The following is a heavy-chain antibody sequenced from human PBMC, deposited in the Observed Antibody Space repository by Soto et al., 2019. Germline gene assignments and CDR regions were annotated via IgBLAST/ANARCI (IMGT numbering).Heavy chain of an antibody. D-gene: IGHD6-19*01. CDR1: GGSFSGYY. Sequence: SETLSFTCAVYGGSFSGYYWSWIRQPPGKGLEWIGEINHSGSTNYNPSLKSRVTITVDTSKNQFSLKLSSVTAADTAVYYCAGGRRIAVAHYYFDYWGQGTLVTVSS. V-gene: IGHV4-34*01. CDR3: AGGRRIAVAHYYFDY. J-gene: IGHJ4*02. CDR2: INHSGST.